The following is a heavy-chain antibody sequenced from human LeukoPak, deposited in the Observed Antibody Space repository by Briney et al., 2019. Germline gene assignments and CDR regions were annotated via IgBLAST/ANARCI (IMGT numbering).Heavy chain of an antibody. CDR1: GLSFSAYA. J-gene: IGHJ3*02. D-gene: IGHD2-21*02. CDR3: VRDHDFAFDI. Sequence: GGSLRLSCAASGLSFSAYAMGWVRQAPGKGLEWVSIISGGGAKTYYADSVKGRFTISRDDAKNSLYLQMNSLRDGDSAVYYCVRDHDFAFDIWGQGTMVTVSS. CDR2: ISGGGAKT. V-gene: IGHV3-23*01.